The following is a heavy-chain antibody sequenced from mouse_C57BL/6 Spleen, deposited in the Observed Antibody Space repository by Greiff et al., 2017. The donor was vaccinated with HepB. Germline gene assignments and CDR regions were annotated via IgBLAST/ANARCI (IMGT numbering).Heavy chain of an antibody. Sequence: QVQLQQPGAELVRPGSSVKLSCKASGYTFTSYWMHWVKQRPIQGLEWIGNIDPSDSETHYNQKFKDKATLTVDKSSSTAYMQLSSLTSEDSAVYYCARWDGSSYPHWYFDVWGTGTTVTVSS. J-gene: IGHJ1*03. V-gene: IGHV1-52*01. CDR1: GYTFTSYW. D-gene: IGHD1-1*01. CDR2: IDPSDSET. CDR3: ARWDGSSYPHWYFDV.